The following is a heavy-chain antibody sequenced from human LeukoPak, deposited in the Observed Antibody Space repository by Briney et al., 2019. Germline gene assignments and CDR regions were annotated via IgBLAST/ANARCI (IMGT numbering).Heavy chain of an antibody. D-gene: IGHD3-22*01. CDR2: IYTSGST. Sequence: SETLSLTCTVSGVSISSYYWSWIRQPAGKGLEWIGRIYTSGSTNYNPSLKSRVTMSVDTSKNQFSLKLNSVTAADTAVYYCARDTYYYDSSGYVSGDYWGQGTLVTVSS. CDR3: ARDTYYYDSSGYVSGDY. J-gene: IGHJ4*02. V-gene: IGHV4-4*07. CDR1: GVSISSYY.